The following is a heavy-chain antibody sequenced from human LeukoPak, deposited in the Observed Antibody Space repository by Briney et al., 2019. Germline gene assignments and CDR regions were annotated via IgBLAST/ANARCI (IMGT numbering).Heavy chain of an antibody. CDR1: GFTFSSYA. CDR3: AKVFCEIAVAEADY. CDR2: ISGSGGST. D-gene: IGHD6-19*01. Sequence: GGSLRLSCAASGFTFSSYAMSWVRQAPGKGLEWGSPISGSGGSTYYADSVKGRFTISRDNSKNTMYLQMNSLRAEDTAVYYCAKVFCEIAVAEADYWGQGTLVTVSS. J-gene: IGHJ4*02. V-gene: IGHV3-23*01.